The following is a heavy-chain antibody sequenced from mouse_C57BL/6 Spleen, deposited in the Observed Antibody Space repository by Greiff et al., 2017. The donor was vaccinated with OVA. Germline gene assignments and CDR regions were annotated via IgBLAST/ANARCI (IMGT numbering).Heavy chain of an antibody. CDR2: FYPGDGDT. CDR1: GYAFSSSW. D-gene: IGHD3-1*01. J-gene: IGHJ4*01. CDR3: ARSGDAMDY. Sequence: QVQLQQSGPELVKPGASVKISCKASGYAFSSSWMNWVKQRPGKGLEWIGRFYPGDGDTNYNGKFKGKATLTADKSSSTAYMQLSSLTSEDSAVYFCARSGDAMDYWGQGTSVTVSS. V-gene: IGHV1-82*01.